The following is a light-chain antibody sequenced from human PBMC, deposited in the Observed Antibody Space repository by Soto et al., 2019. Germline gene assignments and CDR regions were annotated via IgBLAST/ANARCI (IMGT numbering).Light chain of an antibody. CDR2: EVS. CDR3: MQSTQLPPT. CDR1: QRLLHITGETF. J-gene: IGKJ5*01. V-gene: IGKV2D-29*02. Sequence: DVVMTQSTISLSVAPGQPPSVSCKASQRLLHITGETFLFWYLQKPGQSPQLLIYEVSTRVSGVPDRFSGSGSGTDFTLEISRVETDDVGIYYCMQSTQLPPTFGQGTRLEIK.